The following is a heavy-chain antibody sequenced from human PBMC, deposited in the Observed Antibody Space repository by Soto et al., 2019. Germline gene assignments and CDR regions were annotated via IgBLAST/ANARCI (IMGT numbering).Heavy chain of an antibody. CDR1: GVSISSGGYY. J-gene: IGHJ6*02. V-gene: IGHV4-31*03. CDR3: SSDRVTPGKVVARRDFYSLDV. CDR2: IYYSGRT. D-gene: IGHD2-15*01. Sequence: SETLSLTCPVSGVSISSGGYYWSWIRQHPGKGLEWIGNIYYSGRTNYNPSLKIRVTMSLDTSKIQFSLKLSSVTAADTAVFYCSSDRVTPGKVVARRDFYSLDVWGQGTTVTVSS.